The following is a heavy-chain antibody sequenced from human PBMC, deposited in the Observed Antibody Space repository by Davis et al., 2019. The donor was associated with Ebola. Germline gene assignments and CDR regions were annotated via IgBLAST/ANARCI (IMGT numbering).Heavy chain of an antibody. CDR2: IYSSGAT. CDR1: GGSISNYY. CDR3: ARGMEWTEWWIAP. V-gene: IGHV4-59*01. Sequence: SETLSLTCTVSGGSISNYYWHCIRQPPGKGLEWIGYIYSSGATNYDSSLESRLTMSVDTSKNQISLRLNSVTTADTAIYYCARGMEWTEWWIAPWGQGTLVTVSS. D-gene: IGHD3-3*01. J-gene: IGHJ5*02.